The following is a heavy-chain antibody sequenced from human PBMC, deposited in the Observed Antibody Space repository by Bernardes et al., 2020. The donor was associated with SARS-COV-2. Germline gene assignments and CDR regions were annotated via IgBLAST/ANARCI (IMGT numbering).Heavy chain of an antibody. V-gene: IGHV3-23*01. CDR2: VSGRSGST. D-gene: IGHD3-22*01. CDR1: GFTFSTFA. J-gene: IGHJ4*02. CDR3: AKDYYYDSLGPFDY. Sequence: GGSLRLSRAASGFTFSTFAMSWVRQAPGKGLEWVSAVSGRSGSTYYANSVKGRFTISRDNSENTLFLEMNSLRAEDTALYYCAKDYYYDSLGPFDYWGRGTLVTVSS.